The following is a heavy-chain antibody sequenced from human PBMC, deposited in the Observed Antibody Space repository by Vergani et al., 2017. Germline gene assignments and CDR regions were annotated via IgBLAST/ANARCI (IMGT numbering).Heavy chain of an antibody. J-gene: IGHJ6*02. Sequence: QLQLQESGPGLVKPSETLSLTCTVSGGSISSSSYYWGWIRQPPGKGLEWIGSIYYSGSTYYNPSLKSRVTISVDTSKNQFSLKLSSVTAADTAVYYWARHDGIFGDSRSYYGMDVWGQGTTVTGSS. CDR3: ARHDGIFGDSRSYYGMDV. D-gene: IGHD3-10*01. CDR2: IYYSGST. CDR1: GGSISSSSYY. V-gene: IGHV4-39*01.